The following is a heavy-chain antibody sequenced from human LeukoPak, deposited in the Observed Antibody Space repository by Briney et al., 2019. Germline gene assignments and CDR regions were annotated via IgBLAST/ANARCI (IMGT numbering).Heavy chain of an antibody. J-gene: IGHJ6*02. CDR1: GFTFNNYD. V-gene: IGHV3-23*01. CDR2: ISGSGGTT. Sequence: GGSLRLSCAASGFTFNNYDMNWVRQAPGKGLEWVSVISGSGGTTYYADSVKGRFTISRDSSKNTLYLQMNSLRAEDTAVYYCAKVSGGGLYYDGMDVWGQGTTVTVSS. D-gene: IGHD1-14*01. CDR3: AKVSGGGLYYDGMDV.